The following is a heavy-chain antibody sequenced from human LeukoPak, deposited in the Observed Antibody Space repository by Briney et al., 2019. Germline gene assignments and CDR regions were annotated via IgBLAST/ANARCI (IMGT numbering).Heavy chain of an antibody. CDR3: AKGNGDYAGPYYFDY. J-gene: IGHJ4*02. CDR1: GFTFSSCA. CDR2: ISAGGGRT. V-gene: IGHV3-23*01. D-gene: IGHD4-17*01. Sequence: PGGSLRLSCAASGFTFSSCAMSWVRQAPGKGLEWVSAISAGGGRTFYADSVKGRFTISRDNSKNTLYLQMNSLRAEDTAVYYCAKGNGDYAGPYYFDYWGQGTLVTVSS.